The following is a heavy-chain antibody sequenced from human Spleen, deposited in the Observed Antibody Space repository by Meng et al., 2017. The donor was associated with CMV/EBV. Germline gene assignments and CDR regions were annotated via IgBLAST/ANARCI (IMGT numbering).Heavy chain of an antibody. V-gene: IGHV1-2*02. CDR3: ARDRDLRFLEWLSAYDI. CDR1: GYIFIDYF. J-gene: IGHJ3*02. CDR2: INPINGGT. Sequence: ASVKVSCKVSGYIFIDYFIHWVRRAPGRGLEWMGWINPINGGTHFAQKFQDRVTLTRDTSTSTAYMELSSLTSDDTAVYYCARDRDLRFLEWLSAYDIWGQGTMVTVSS. D-gene: IGHD3-3*01.